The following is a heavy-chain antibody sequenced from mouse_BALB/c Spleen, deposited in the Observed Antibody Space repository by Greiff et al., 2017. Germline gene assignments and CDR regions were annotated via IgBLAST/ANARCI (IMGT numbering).Heavy chain of an antibody. V-gene: IGHV3-2*02. CDR3: AREPPIRGGDAMDY. Sequence: EVKVEESGPGLVKPSQSLSLTCTVTGYSITSDYAWNWIRQFPGNKLEWMGYISYSGSTSYNPSLKSRISITRDTSENQFFLQLNSVTTEDTATYYSAREPPIRGGDAMDYWGQGTSVTVSS. J-gene: IGHJ4*01. D-gene: IGHD1-1*01. CDR2: ISYSGST. CDR1: GYSITSDYA.